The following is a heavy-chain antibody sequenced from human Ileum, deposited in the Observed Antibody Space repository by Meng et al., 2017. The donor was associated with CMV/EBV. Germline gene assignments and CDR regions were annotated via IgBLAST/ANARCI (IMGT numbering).Heavy chain of an antibody. CDR1: GFTFSSYW. D-gene: IGHD3-3*01. V-gene: IGHV3-7*01. CDR2: IKQEGSEK. CDR3: AREETSVLRFLEWSSRLYYYGMDV. Sequence: GGSLRLSCAASGFTFSSYWMSWVRQAPGKGLEWVANIKQEGSEKYYVDSVKGRFTISRDNAKNSLYLQMNSLRAEDTAVYYCAREETSVLRFLEWSSRLYYYGMDVWGQGTTVTVSS. J-gene: IGHJ6*02.